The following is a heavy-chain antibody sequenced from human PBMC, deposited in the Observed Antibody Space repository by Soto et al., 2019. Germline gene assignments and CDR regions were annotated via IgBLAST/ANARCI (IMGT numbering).Heavy chain of an antibody. V-gene: IGHV1-18*01. D-gene: IGHD6-13*01. CDR3: ARDGIAATTTLDY. Sequence: QVQLVQSGAEVKKPGASVRVSCKASGYTFTSYGISWVRQAPGQGLEWMGWISAYNGNTNYAQNLQGRVTVTTDTSTSTADMELRSLRSDDTAVYFCARDGIAATTTLDYWGQGTLVTVSS. CDR2: ISAYNGNT. CDR1: GYTFTSYG. J-gene: IGHJ4*02.